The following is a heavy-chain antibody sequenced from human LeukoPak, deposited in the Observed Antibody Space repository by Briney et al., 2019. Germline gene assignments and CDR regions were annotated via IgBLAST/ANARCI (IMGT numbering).Heavy chain of an antibody. J-gene: IGHJ5*02. CDR3: AKCSTSAYTTGWCNWIDP. CDR1: GGSISSGGYY. V-gene: IGHV4-31*03. D-gene: IGHD6-19*01. CDR2: IYYSGST. Sequence: SQTLSLTCTVSGGSISSGGYYWSWIRQHPGKGLEWIGYIYYSGSTYYNPSLKSRVTISVDTSKNQFSLKLSSVTAADTAVYYCAKCSTSAYTTGWCNWIDPWGQGTLVTVSS.